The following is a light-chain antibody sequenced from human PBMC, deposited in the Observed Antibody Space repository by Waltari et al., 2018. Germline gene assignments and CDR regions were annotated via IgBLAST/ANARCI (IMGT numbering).Light chain of an antibody. V-gene: IGKV3-11*01. Sequence: ENVLTQSPATLSLSPGERATLSCRASQSVSSYLAWYQQKPGQAPRLLLYDASHRATGIPARFGGSGSGTDFTLTISSLEPEDFAVYYCQQRSNWPPTFGQGTKVEIK. J-gene: IGKJ1*01. CDR2: DAS. CDR1: QSVSSY. CDR3: QQRSNWPPT.